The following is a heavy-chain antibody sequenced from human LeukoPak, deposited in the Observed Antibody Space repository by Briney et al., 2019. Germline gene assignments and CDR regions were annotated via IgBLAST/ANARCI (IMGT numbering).Heavy chain of an antibody. Sequence: GGSLRLSCAASGFTVSRSYMSWVRQAPGKGPEWVSSIYSGGSTYYADSVKGRFTLSRDNSKNTLYLQMHSLRAEDTAVYHCARIRNDYDGSGFYDYWGQGTLVSVSS. J-gene: IGHJ4*02. CDR3: ARIRNDYDGSGFYDY. CDR1: GFTVSRSY. V-gene: IGHV3-66*01. D-gene: IGHD3-22*01. CDR2: IYSGGST.